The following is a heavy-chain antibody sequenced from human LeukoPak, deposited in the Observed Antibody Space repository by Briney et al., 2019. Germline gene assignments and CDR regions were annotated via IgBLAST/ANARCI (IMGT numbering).Heavy chain of an antibody. J-gene: IGHJ4*02. CDR1: GFTFSSYA. V-gene: IGHV3-23*01. CDR2: ISGSGGST. D-gene: IGHD3-10*01. Sequence: AGSLRLSCAASGFTFSSYAMSWVRQAPGKGLEWDSPISGSGGSTYYADSVKGRFTISRDNSNNTLYLQMNSLRAEDTAVYYCAKVMVRGVIIGQPFEYWGQGTLVTVSS. CDR3: AKVMVRGVIIGQPFEY.